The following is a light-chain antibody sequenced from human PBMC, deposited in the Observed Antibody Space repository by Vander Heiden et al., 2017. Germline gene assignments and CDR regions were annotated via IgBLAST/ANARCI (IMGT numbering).Light chain of an antibody. CDR3: QQCESTPRT. CDR2: AAS. J-gene: IGKJ4*01. CDR1: QSISSY. V-gene: IGKV1-39*01. Sequence: LQLTQSPSSLSTSVGDRVTITCRASQSISSYLNWHQQKPGRAPKLLIYAASSLQSGIPSRFSGSGSGTDFTLTISRLQPEDFATYYCQQCESTPRTFGGGTKVEIK.